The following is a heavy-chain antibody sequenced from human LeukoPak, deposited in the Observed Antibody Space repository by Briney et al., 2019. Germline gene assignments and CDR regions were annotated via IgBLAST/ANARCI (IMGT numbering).Heavy chain of an antibody. Sequence: GGSLRLSCAASGFTFSSYAMSWVRQAPGKGLEWVSAISGSGGSTYYADSVKGRFTISRDNSKNTLYLQMNSLRAEDTAVYYCAKDPDYDFWSGYYPIDYWGQGTLVTVSS. D-gene: IGHD3-3*01. CDR1: GFTFSSYA. CDR3: AKDPDYDFWSGYYPIDY. V-gene: IGHV3-23*01. J-gene: IGHJ4*02. CDR2: ISGSGGST.